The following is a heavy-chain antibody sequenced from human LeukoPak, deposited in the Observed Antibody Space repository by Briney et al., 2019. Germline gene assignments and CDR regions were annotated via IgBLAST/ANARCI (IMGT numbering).Heavy chain of an antibody. D-gene: IGHD3-22*01. CDR3: ARGGGYYLGYV. CDR2: VNHSGST. V-gene: IGHV4-34*01. J-gene: IGHJ6*02. Sequence: SETLSLTCAVYGGSFSGYYWSWIRQPPGKGLEWIGEVNHSGSTNYNPSLKSRVTISVDTSKNQFSLKLSSVTAADTAVYYCARGGGYYLGYVWGQGTTVTVSS. CDR1: GGSFSGYY.